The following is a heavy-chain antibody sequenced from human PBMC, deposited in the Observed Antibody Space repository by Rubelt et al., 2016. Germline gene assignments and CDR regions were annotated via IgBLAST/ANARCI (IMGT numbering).Heavy chain of an antibody. V-gene: IGHV4-34*01. J-gene: IGHJ3*02. CDR2: INHSGKT. CDR3: ARTSGYNYDEAFDI. CDR1: GGSFSGYY. Sequence: QVQLQQWGAGLLKPSETLSLTCAVYGGSFSGYYWSWIRQPPGKGLEWIGEINHSGKTNYNPSLKSRVTISVDTSKNLFSLKVRSETAADTAVYYCARTSGYNYDEAFDIWGQGTMVTVSS. D-gene: IGHD5-12*01.